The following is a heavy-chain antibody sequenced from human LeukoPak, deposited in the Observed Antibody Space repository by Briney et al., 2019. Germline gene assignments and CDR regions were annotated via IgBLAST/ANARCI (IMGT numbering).Heavy chain of an antibody. J-gene: IGHJ5*02. V-gene: IGHV4-39*06. CDR3: ARSPGGVNNWFDP. CDR1: GGSISSSHYY. CDR2: IYYSGST. D-gene: IGHD2-8*01. Sequence: PSETLSLTCTVSGGSISSSHYYWGWIRQPPGKGLEWIGSIYYSGSTYYNPSLKSRVTISVDTSKNQFPLKLSSVAAADTAVYYCARSPGGVNNWFDPWGQGTLVTVSS.